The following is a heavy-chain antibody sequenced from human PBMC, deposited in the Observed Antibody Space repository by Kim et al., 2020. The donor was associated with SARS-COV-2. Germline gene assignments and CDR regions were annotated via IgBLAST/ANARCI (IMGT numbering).Heavy chain of an antibody. CDR1: GFTFSSYA. D-gene: IGHD1-26*01. CDR2: ISGSGGST. J-gene: IGHJ6*02. Sequence: GGSLRLSCAASGFTFSSYAMSWVRQAPGKGLEWVSAISGSGGSTYYADSVKGRFTISRDNSKTTLYLQMNSLRAEDTAVYYCAKEGWGEWELLGYYYYGMDVWGQGTTVTVSS. CDR3: AKEGWGEWELLGYYYYGMDV. V-gene: IGHV3-23*01.